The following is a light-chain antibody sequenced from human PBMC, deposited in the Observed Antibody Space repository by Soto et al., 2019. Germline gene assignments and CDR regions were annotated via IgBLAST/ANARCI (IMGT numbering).Light chain of an antibody. CDR2: GNS. CDR1: SSNIGAGYD. Sequence: QPVLTQPPSVSGAPGQRVTISCTGSSSNIGAGYDVHWYQQLPGTAPKLLIYGNSNRPSGVPDRFSGSKSGTSASLAITGLQAEDEADYYCQSYDSSSFVAFGGGTKLTVL. CDR3: QSYDSSSFVA. V-gene: IGLV1-40*01. J-gene: IGLJ2*01.